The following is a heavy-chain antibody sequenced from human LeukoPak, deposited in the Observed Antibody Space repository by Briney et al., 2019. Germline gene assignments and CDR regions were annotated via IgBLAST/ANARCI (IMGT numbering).Heavy chain of an antibody. J-gene: IGHJ4*02. CDR1: GYTFTTYA. CDR2: INAGNGNT. V-gene: IGHV1-3*01. Sequence: GASVKVSCKASGYTFTTYAIHWVRQAPGQRLEWMGWINAGNGNTKYSQKFQGRVTITRDTSASTAYMELSSLRSEDTAVYYCARGSGSYYNAEDYWGQGTLVTVSS. CDR3: ARGSGSYYNAEDY. D-gene: IGHD3-10*01.